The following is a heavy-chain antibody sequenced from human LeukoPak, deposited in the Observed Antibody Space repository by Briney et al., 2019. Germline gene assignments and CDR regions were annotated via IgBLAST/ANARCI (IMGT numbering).Heavy chain of an antibody. CDR1: GFTFSSFW. V-gene: IGHV3-7*03. CDR2: IKEDGSEK. J-gene: IGHJ4*02. Sequence: PGGSLRLSCAVSGFTFSSFWMTWVRQAPGKGLEWVAKIKEDGSEKYYVDSVKGRFTISRDNSKNTLYLQMNSLRAEDTAVYYCAKAISPYCSGGSCYSGLFDYWGQGTLVTVSS. D-gene: IGHD2-15*01. CDR3: AKAISPYCSGGSCYSGLFDY.